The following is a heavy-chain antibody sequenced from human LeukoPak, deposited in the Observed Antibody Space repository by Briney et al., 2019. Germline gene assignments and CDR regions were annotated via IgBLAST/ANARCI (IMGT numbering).Heavy chain of an antibody. CDR1: GGSISSSSYY. J-gene: IGHJ5*02. D-gene: IGHD1-14*01. CDR3: ARNHRGGTPFDP. Sequence: PSETLSLTCTVSGGSISSSSYYWGWIRQPPGKGLEWIGSIYYSGSTYYNPSLKSRVTISVDTSKNQFSLKLSSVTAADTAVYYCARNHRGGTPFDPWGQGTLVTVSS. CDR2: IYYSGST. V-gene: IGHV4-39*01.